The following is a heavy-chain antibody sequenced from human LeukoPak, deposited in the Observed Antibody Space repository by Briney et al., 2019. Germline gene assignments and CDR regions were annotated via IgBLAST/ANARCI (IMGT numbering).Heavy chain of an antibody. J-gene: IGHJ5*02. V-gene: IGHV4-61*02. Sequence: PSETLSLACTVSGGSISSASYYWSWIRQPAGKGLEWIGRIYTSGSTNYNPSLKSRVTISIDTSKNQFSLKLSSVTAADTAVSYCARRYGDYGYGWFDPWGQGALVTVSS. CDR1: GGSISSASYY. D-gene: IGHD4-17*01. CDR3: ARRYGDYGYGWFDP. CDR2: IYTSGST.